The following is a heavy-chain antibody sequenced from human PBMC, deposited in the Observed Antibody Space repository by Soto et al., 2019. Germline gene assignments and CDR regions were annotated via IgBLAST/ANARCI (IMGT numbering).Heavy chain of an antibody. Sequence: PSETLSLTCTVSGGSISSGDYSWSWIRQPPGKGLELIGYIYYSGSTYYNPSLKSRVTISVDTSKNQFSLKLSSVTAADTAVYYCAREGITMIVVDYWGQGTLVTVSS. CDR3: AREGITMIVVDY. V-gene: IGHV4-30-4*01. D-gene: IGHD3-22*01. CDR1: GGSISSGDYS. CDR2: IYYSGST. J-gene: IGHJ4*02.